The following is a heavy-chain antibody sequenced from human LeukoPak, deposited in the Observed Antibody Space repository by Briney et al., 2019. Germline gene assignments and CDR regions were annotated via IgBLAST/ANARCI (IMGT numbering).Heavy chain of an antibody. J-gene: IGHJ4*02. CDR2: MDSSGST. D-gene: IGHD3-10*01. CDR1: SGSISGYY. V-gene: IGHV4-59*01. CDR3: ARSSLSGELFY. Sequence: SETLSLTCTVSSGSISGYYWTWIRQPPGKGVEWIGNMDSSGSTNYNPSLKSRVTISIDTSKNQFSLKVSSVTAADTAVYYCARSSLSGELFYWGQGTLVTVSS.